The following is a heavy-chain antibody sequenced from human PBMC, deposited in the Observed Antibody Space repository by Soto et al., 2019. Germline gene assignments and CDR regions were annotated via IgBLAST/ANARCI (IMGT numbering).Heavy chain of an antibody. Sequence: SVKVSCKAYGGSFNNYALSWVRQAPGQGLEWLGGIILALGTPHYAQNFQGRVTMTRDTSTSTVYMELSSLRSEDTDVYYCARMDLKGRNQWGQGTLVTVSS. CDR3: ARMDLKGRNQ. CDR2: IILALGTP. J-gene: IGHJ4*02. V-gene: IGHV1-69*05. CDR1: GGSFNNYA.